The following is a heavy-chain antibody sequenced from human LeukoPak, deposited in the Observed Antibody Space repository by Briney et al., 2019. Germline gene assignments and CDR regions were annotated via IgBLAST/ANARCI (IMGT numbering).Heavy chain of an antibody. D-gene: IGHD2-2*01. V-gene: IGHV3-23*01. Sequence: PGGSLRFSCAASGFTFSSYAMSWVRQAPGKGLEWVSAISGSGGSTYYADSVKGRFTISRDNSKNTLYLQMNSLRAEDTAVYYCAKASGDIVVVPAASRAFDIWGQGTMVTVSS. CDR3: AKASGDIVVVPAASRAFDI. CDR1: GFTFSSYA. CDR2: ISGSGGST. J-gene: IGHJ3*02.